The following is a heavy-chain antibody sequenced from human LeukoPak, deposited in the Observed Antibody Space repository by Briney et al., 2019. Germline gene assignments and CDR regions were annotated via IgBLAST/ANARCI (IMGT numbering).Heavy chain of an antibody. CDR1: GXTFSSYW. CDR2: ISSEGSDT. J-gene: IGHJ4*02. V-gene: IGHV3-74*01. CDR3: ARSTVGERGRY. Sequence: PGGSLRLSCAASGXTFSSYWMHWVRQAPGKGPVWVSSISSEGSDTRYADSVKGRFSISRDNAKNTLYLQMDSLSLEDTAMYFCARSTVGERGRYWGQGTLVSVSS. D-gene: IGHD1-1*01.